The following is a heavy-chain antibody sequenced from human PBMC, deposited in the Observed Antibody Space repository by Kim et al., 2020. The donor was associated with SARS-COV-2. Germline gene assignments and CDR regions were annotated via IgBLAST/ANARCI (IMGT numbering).Heavy chain of an antibody. J-gene: IGHJ4*02. V-gene: IGHV3-30*03. CDR1: GFTFSSYG. D-gene: IGHD6-6*01. Sequence: SLRLSCAASGFTFSSYGMHWVRQAPGKGLEWVAVISYDGSNKYYADSVKGRFTISRDNSKNTLYLQMNSLRAEDTAVYYCASLSIAAPAENDYWGQGTLVTVSS. CDR3: ASLSIAAPAENDY. CDR2: ISYDGSNK.